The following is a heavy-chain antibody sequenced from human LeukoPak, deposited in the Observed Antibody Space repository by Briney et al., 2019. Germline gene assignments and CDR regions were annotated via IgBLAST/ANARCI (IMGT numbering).Heavy chain of an antibody. CDR2: IKQDGSVE. CDR3: ARWADDSGIYYIAS. CDR1: GFTYSNYW. D-gene: IGHD3-10*01. J-gene: IGHJ4*02. Sequence: GGSLRLSCAASGFTYSNYWMTWVRQAPGKGLQWVASIKQDGSVEYYVDSVKGRFTISRDNAKNSHYLQMNSLRVEDMAVYYCARWADDSGIYYIASWGRGTLVTVSS. V-gene: IGHV3-7*01.